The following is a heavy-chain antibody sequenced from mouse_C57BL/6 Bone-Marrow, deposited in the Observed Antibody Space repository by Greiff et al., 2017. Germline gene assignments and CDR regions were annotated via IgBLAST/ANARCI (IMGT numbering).Heavy chain of an antibody. CDR3: ARSYDYDYYTMYY. CDR2: MHPNGGSP. CDR1: GYTFTNYW. J-gene: IGHJ4*01. D-gene: IGHD2-4*01. Sequence: VQLQQSGAELVKPGASVKLSCKASGYTFTNYWMHWVKQRPGQGLEWIGMMHPNGGSPDYNEKFKSEATMSVDKSSRTAYMELSSLTSEDSAVYYCARSYDYDYYTMYYWGQGTSVTVSS. V-gene: IGHV1-64*01.